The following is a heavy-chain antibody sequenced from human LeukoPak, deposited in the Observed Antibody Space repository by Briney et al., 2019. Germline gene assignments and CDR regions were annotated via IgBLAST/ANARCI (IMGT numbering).Heavy chain of an antibody. Sequence: GGSLRLSCAASGFTFSSYGMSWVRQAPGKGLEWVSSISGSGGSTYYADSLKGRSTISRDNSKNTLYLRMNSLRAEDTAVYYCAKDLRLYYYDTSGYSDYWGQGTLVTVSS. J-gene: IGHJ4*02. D-gene: IGHD3-22*01. V-gene: IGHV3-23*01. CDR3: AKDLRLYYYDTSGYSDY. CDR2: ISGSGGST. CDR1: GFTFSSYG.